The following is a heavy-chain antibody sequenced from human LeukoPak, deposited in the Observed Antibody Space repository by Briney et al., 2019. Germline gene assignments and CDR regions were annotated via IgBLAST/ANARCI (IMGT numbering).Heavy chain of an antibody. CDR3: ARARGRDGDYVSYY. V-gene: IGHV3-21*01. CDR2: ISSSSSYI. D-gene: IGHD4-17*01. J-gene: IGHJ4*02. Sequence: GGSLRLFCAASGFTFSSYSMNWVRQAPGKGLEWVSSISSSSSYIYYADSVKGRFTISRDNAKNSLYLQMNSLRAEDTAVYYCARARGRDGDYVSYYWGQGTLVTVSS. CDR1: GFTFSSYS.